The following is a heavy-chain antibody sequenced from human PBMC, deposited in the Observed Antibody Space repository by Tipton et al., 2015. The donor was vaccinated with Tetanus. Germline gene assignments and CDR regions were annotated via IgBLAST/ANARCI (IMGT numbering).Heavy chain of an antibody. D-gene: IGHD2-15*01. CDR1: GFTFSIYG. CDR2: SWYDGTDK. V-gene: IGHV3-33*08. J-gene: IGHJ4*02. CDR3: AREADCSGGSCFSGDFDN. Sequence: PLRLSCAASGFTFSIYGMYWVRRAPGKGLEWVAVSWYDGTDKYYADSVKGRFTISRDNSKNTLYLKMNSLRAEDTAVYYWAREADCSGGSCFSGDFDNWGQGTQVTVSS.